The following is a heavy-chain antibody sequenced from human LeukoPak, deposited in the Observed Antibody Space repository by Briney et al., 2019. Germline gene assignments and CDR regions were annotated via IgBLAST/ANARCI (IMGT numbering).Heavy chain of an antibody. CDR2: INHSGST. CDR3: ARGLIE. CDR1: GGSFSTYY. Sequence: SETLSLTCAVYGGSFSTYYCSWIRQPPGKGLEWIGEINHSGSTNYNPSLKSRLTISIDTSTNQFSLKLLSVPPPDTSVYYCARGLIEWSQGRLV. D-gene: IGHD2-21*01. J-gene: IGHJ4*02. V-gene: IGHV4-34*01.